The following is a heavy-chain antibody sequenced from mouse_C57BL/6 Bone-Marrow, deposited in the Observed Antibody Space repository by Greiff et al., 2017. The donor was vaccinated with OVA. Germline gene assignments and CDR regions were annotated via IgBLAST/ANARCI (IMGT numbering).Heavy chain of an antibody. V-gene: IGHV1-82*01. Sequence: VNLVESGPELVKPGASVKISCKASGYAFSSSWMNWVKQRPGKGLEWIGRIYPGDGDTNYNGKFKGKATLTADKSSSTAYMQLSSLTSEDSAVYVCAREDDYGSSYKFAYWGQGTLVTVSA. J-gene: IGHJ3*01. D-gene: IGHD1-1*01. CDR1: GYAFSSSW. CDR3: AREDDYGSSYKFAY. CDR2: IYPGDGDT.